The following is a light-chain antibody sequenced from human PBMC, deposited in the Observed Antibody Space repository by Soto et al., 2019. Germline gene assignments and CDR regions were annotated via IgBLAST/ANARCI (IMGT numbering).Light chain of an antibody. Sequence: EFVLTQSPATLSLSPGERATLSCRASQSVGTYLVWYQHKPGQAPRLLIYDASKRATGIPARFSGSGSGTDFTLTISRPEPEDFAVYFCQQRNDWPITFGQGTRLDMK. J-gene: IGKJ5*01. CDR3: QQRNDWPIT. CDR1: QSVGTY. CDR2: DAS. V-gene: IGKV3-11*01.